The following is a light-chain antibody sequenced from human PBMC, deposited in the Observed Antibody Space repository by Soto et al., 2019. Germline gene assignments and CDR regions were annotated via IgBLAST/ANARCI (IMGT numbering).Light chain of an antibody. Sequence: DIQMTQSPSSLSASVGDRVTITCRARQSVRSHLNWFQQKPGKAPDLLLYAASTLQSGVPSRFSGSGSGTDFTLTSSSLQPEDVATYYRQKYNSAPTGTFGQVTTVDSK. CDR1: QSVRSH. CDR3: QKYNSAPTGT. J-gene: IGKJ1*01. CDR2: AAS. V-gene: IGKV1-27*01.